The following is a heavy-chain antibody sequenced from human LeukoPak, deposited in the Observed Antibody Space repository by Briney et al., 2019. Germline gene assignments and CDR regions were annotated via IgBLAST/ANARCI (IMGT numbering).Heavy chain of an antibody. CDR1: GDSLSSNSAA. V-gene: IGHV6-1*01. Sequence: SQTLSLTCALSGDSLSSNSAAWNWVRQSPSRGLEWLGSTYYRSKSYNDSAGSVKSPITMKPDTSKNTFSRQLNSVTPEDTAVYYCARASSSSWYRGYYFDYWGQGTLVTVSS. D-gene: IGHD6-13*01. J-gene: IGHJ4*02. CDR2: TYYRSKSYN. CDR3: ARASSSSWYRGYYFDY.